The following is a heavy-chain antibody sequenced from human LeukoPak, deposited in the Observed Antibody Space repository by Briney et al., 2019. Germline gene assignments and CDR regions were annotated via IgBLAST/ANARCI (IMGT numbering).Heavy chain of an antibody. D-gene: IGHD1-26*01. V-gene: IGHV4-38-2*02. Sequence: SETLSLTCSVSGFSITSGYFWGWIRQSPGKGLEWIGNIYTTGAGSTYYNPSVKSRVTLFSDKAKNQLSLKMNSVTAADTAVYYCARDGAGATNKLDYWGQGTLVTVTS. CDR3: ARDGAGATNKLDY. CDR2: IYTTGAGST. CDR1: GFSITSGYF. J-gene: IGHJ4*02.